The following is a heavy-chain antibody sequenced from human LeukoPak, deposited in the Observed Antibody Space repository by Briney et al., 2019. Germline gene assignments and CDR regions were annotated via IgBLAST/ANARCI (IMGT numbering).Heavy chain of an antibody. Sequence: ASVKVSCKASGYTFNTYGISWVRQAPGQGLEWMGWISGYNGNTNYAEKFQGRVTMTRDTSTTTAYMELTGLRSDDTAVYFCAKSFKRFGELFDAFDVWGQGTVVTVSS. CDR2: ISGYNGNT. J-gene: IGHJ3*01. V-gene: IGHV1-18*01. CDR3: AKSFKRFGELFDAFDV. D-gene: IGHD3-10*01. CDR1: GYTFNTYG.